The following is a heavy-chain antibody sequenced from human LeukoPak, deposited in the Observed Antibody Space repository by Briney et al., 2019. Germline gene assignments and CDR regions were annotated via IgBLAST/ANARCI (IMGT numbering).Heavy chain of an antibody. J-gene: IGHJ4*02. CDR1: GFTFSSYS. Sequence: PGGSLRLSCAASGFTFSSYSMNWVRQAPGKGLEWVSSISSSSSYIYYADSVKGRFTISRDNAKNSLYLQMNSLRAEDTAVYYCARVFKNRYSSGPIDYWGQGTLVTVSS. D-gene: IGHD6-19*01. CDR2: ISSSSSYI. CDR3: ARVFKNRYSSGPIDY. V-gene: IGHV3-21*01.